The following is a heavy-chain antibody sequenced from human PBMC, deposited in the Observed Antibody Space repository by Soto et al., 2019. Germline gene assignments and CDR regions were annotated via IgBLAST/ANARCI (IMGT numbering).Heavy chain of an antibody. CDR1: GFSFSINGVA. J-gene: IGHJ5*01. CDR2: IYWDDDQ. CDR3: AHKRDVSRGFKS. Sequence: QITLKESGTTLVKPTQTRTLTCTFSGFSFSINGVAVGWIRQTPGQALEWLALIYWDDDQRYNPSMKNRLTITKDTSRNPVVLTMTNMDPVDTATYYCAHKRDVSRGFKSWGQGTLVTVSS. V-gene: IGHV2-5*02.